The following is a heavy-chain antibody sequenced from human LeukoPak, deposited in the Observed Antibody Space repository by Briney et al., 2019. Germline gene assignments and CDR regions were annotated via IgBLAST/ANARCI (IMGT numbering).Heavy chain of an antibody. CDR2: IKHSGST. D-gene: IGHD5-12*01. CDR1: GGSFSGYY. J-gene: IGHJ5*02. CDR3: ARRYSGYSRWFDP. Sequence: SETLTLTCAVYGGSFSGYYWSWIRQPPGKGLEWIGEIKHSGSTNYNPSLESRVTISVHTSKNQFSLKLSSVTAADPAVYYCARRYSGYSRWFDPWGQGTLVPVSS. V-gene: IGHV4-34*01.